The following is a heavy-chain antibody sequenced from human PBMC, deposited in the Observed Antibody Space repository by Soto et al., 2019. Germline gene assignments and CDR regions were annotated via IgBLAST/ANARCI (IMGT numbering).Heavy chain of an antibody. CDR1: GFTFSSYS. Sequence: GGSLRLSCAASGFTFSSYSMNWVRQAPGKGLEWVSSISSSSSYIYYADSVKGRFTISRDNAKNSLYLQMNSLRAEDTAVYYCAREAMLTSYALDYWGQGTLVTVSS. CDR2: ISSSSSYI. D-gene: IGHD3-10*02. J-gene: IGHJ4*02. CDR3: AREAMLTSYALDY. V-gene: IGHV3-21*01.